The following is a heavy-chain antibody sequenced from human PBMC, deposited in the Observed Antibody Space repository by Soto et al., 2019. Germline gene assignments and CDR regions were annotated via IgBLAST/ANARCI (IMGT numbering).Heavy chain of an antibody. CDR1: GGTFSSYA. D-gene: IGHD3-22*01. CDR2: IIPIFGTA. J-gene: IGHJ3*02. V-gene: IGHV1-69*06. Sequence: SVKVSCKASGGTFSSYAISWVRQAPGQGLEWMGGIIPIFGTANYAQKFQGRVTITADKSTSTAYMELSSLRSEDTAVYYCARARLATMIVLPPDAFDIWGQGTMGTVSS. CDR3: ARARLATMIVLPPDAFDI.